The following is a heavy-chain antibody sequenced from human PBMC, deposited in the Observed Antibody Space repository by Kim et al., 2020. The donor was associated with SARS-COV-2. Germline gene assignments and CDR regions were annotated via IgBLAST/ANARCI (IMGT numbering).Heavy chain of an antibody. V-gene: IGHV3-30*01. Sequence: VKGRFTISRDNSKNTLYLQMNSLRAEDTAAYYCARDYYDSSGYSNYGMDVWGQGTTVTVSS. CDR3: ARDYYDSSGYSNYGMDV. D-gene: IGHD3-22*01. J-gene: IGHJ6*02.